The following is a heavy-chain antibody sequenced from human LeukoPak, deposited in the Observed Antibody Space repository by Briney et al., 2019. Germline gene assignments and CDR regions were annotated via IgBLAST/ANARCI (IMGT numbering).Heavy chain of an antibody. J-gene: IGHJ6*02. Sequence: SETLSLTCTVSGGSISSYYWSWIRQPPGKGLEWIGEINHSGSTNYNPSLKSRVTISVDTSKNQFSLKLSSVTAADTAVYYCTGTGYSYGYSYYYYGMDVWGQGTTVTVSS. CDR2: INHSGST. D-gene: IGHD5-18*01. CDR3: TGTGYSYGYSYYYYGMDV. V-gene: IGHV4-34*01. CDR1: GGSISSYY.